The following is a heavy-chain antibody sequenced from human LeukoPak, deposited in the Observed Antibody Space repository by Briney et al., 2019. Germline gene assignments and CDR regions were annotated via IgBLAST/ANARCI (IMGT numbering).Heavy chain of an antibody. J-gene: IGHJ4*02. CDR2: INSDGSRT. D-gene: IGHD1-26*01. V-gene: IGHV3-74*01. Sequence: GGSLRLSCAASGFTFSSYWMHWVRQAPGKGLVWVSRINSDGSRTSYADSVKGRFTISRDNAKNTLYLQMNSLRAEDTAIYYCAKYGPQDSGSSHFDYWGQGALVTVSS. CDR3: AKYGPQDSGSSHFDY. CDR1: GFTFSSYW.